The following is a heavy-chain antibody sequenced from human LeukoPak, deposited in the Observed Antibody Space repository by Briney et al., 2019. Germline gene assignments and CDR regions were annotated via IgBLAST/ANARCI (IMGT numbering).Heavy chain of an antibody. J-gene: IGHJ4*02. D-gene: IGHD3-10*01. V-gene: IGHV3-20*04. CDR3: ARDSRYYYGSGSYSY. CDR1: GFTFDDYG. Sequence: GGSLRLSCAASGFTFDDYGMSWVRQAPGKGLEWVSGINWNGGSTGYADSVKGRVTISRDNAKNSLYLQMNSLRAEDTALYYCARDSRYYYGSGSYSYWGQGTLVTVSS. CDR2: INWNGGST.